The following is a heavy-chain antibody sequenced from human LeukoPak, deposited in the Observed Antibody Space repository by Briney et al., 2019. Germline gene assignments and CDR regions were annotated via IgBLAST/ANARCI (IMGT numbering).Heavy chain of an antibody. J-gene: IGHJ6*02. CDR1: GFTFVDYG. D-gene: IGHD6-13*01. CDR2: INWNGGST. V-gene: IGHV3-20*01. Sequence: GGSLRLSCAASGFTFVDYGMSWVRQAPGKGLEWVSGINWNGGSTGYADSVKGRFTISRDNAKNSLYLQMNSLRAEDTALYHCARDGIAAAGSYYYYGMDVWGQGTTVTVSS. CDR3: ARDGIAAAGSYYYYGMDV.